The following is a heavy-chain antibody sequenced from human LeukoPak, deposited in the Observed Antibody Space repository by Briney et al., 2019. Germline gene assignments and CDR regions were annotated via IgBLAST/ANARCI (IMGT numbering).Heavy chain of an antibody. Sequence: GGSLRLSCVASGFIFSTYGMHWVRQAPGKGLEWVAFIRFDGRNTYYADSVKGRFTISRDNSKNTVILQMNSLRTEDTAVYYCATDPSSSPTVTFTYYFDYWGQGALVTVSS. J-gene: IGHJ4*02. V-gene: IGHV3-30*02. CDR1: GFIFSTYG. D-gene: IGHD4-11*01. CDR2: IRFDGRNT. CDR3: ATDPSSSPTVTFTYYFDY.